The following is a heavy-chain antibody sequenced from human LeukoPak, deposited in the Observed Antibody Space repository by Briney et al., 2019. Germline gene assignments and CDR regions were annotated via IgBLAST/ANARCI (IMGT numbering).Heavy chain of an antibody. Sequence: GGSLRLSCAASGFTFSSYAMSWVRQAPGKRLEWVSAISGSGGSTYYAESVKGRFTISRDNSKNTLYLQMNSLRAEDTAVYYCAKGGAARPFDYWGQGTLVTVSS. CDR2: ISGSGGST. V-gene: IGHV3-23*01. D-gene: IGHD6-6*01. CDR3: AKGGAARPFDY. CDR1: GFTFSSYA. J-gene: IGHJ4*02.